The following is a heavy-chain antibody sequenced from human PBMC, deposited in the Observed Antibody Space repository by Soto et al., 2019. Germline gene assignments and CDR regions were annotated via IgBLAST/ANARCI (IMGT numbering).Heavy chain of an antibody. CDR2: ISGSGGST. J-gene: IGHJ4*02. CDR1: GFTFSSYA. Sequence: EVQLLESGGGLVQPGGSLRLSCAASGFTFSSYAMSWVRQAPGKGLEWVSAISGSGGSTYYADSVKGRFTISRDNAKNSLYLQMNSLRAEDTAVYYCAKNSGYDSQVVYWGQGTLVTVSS. V-gene: IGHV3-23*01. CDR3: AKNSGYDSQVVY. D-gene: IGHD5-12*01.